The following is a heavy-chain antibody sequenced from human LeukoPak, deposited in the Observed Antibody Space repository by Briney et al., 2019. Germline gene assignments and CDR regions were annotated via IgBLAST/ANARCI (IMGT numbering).Heavy chain of an antibody. J-gene: IGHJ4*02. D-gene: IGHD2-15*01. V-gene: IGHV3-66*01. CDR3: ARDRYCSGGNCYEYIY. CDR2: IYSGGST. Sequence: GGSLRPSCAASGFTVSSNYMSWVRQAPGKGLEWVSFIYSGGSTSYADSVKGRFTISRDNSKNTLYLQMNSLRAEDTAVYYCARDRYCSGGNCYEYIYWGQGSLVTVS. CDR1: GFTVSSNY.